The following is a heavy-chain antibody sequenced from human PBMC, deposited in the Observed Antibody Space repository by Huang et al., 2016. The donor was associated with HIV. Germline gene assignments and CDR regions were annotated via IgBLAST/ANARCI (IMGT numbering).Heavy chain of an antibody. CDR3: ASASIAARRWFDP. J-gene: IGHJ5*02. CDR1: GGSMSSYY. Sequence: QVQLQESGPGLVKPSETLSLTCTVSGGSMSSYYWSWIRQPPGKGLEWIGYIYYSESTNYNPSLKSRVTIAVNTSKNQFSLRLSSVTAADTAVYYCASASIAARRWFDPWGQGSLVTVSS. CDR2: IYYSEST. D-gene: IGHD6-6*01. V-gene: IGHV4-59*01.